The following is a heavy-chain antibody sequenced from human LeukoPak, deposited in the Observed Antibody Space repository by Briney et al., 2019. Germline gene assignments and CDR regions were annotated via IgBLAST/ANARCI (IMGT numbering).Heavy chain of an antibody. Sequence: GASVKVSCKASGYTSTGYYMHWVRQAPGQGLEWMGWINPNSGGTNYAQKFQGRVTMTRDTSISTAYMELSRLRSDDTAVYYCARDLAYYYDSSGYIISAAFDIWGQGTMVTVSS. CDR1: GYTSTGYY. D-gene: IGHD3-22*01. V-gene: IGHV1-2*02. CDR2: INPNSGGT. CDR3: ARDLAYYYDSSGYIISAAFDI. J-gene: IGHJ3*02.